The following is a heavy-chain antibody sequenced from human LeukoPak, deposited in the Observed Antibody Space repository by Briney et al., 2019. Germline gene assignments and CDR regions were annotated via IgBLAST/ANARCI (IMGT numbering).Heavy chain of an antibody. CDR2: ISAYNGNT. CDR1: GYTFTSYG. Sequence: GASVKVSYKASGYTFTSYGISWVRQAPGQGLEWMGWISAYNGNTNYAQKLQGRVTMTTDTSTSTAYMELRSLRSDDTAVYYCARALWGSSWDRVNWFDPWGQGTLVTVSS. CDR3: ARALWGSSWDRVNWFDP. D-gene: IGHD6-13*01. V-gene: IGHV1-18*01. J-gene: IGHJ5*02.